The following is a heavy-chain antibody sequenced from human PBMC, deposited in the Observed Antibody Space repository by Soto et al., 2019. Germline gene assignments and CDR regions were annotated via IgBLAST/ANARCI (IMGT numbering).Heavy chain of an antibody. CDR2: INHSGST. CDR3: ARSGPLRFLEWLLVGYYFDY. D-gene: IGHD3-3*01. V-gene: IGHV4-34*01. CDR1: GGSFSGYY. Sequence: PSETLSLTCAVYGGSFSGYYWSWIRQPPGKGLEWIGEINHSGSTNYNPSLKSRVTISVDTSKNQFSLKLSSVTAADTAVYYCARSGPLRFLEWLLVGYYFDYWGQGTLVTVS. J-gene: IGHJ4*02.